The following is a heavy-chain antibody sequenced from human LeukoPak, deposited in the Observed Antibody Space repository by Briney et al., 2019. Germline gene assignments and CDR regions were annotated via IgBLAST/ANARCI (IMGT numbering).Heavy chain of an antibody. J-gene: IGHJ6*03. CDR2: IFTSGST. Sequence: PSEILSLTCTVSGGSISSYYWSWIRQPAGKGLEWIGRIFTSGSTNYNPSLKSRVTMSVDTSKNQFSLKLSSVTAADTAVYYCARGQSFPIVGATSPPYYMDVWGKGTTVTVSS. CDR1: GGSISSYY. V-gene: IGHV4-4*07. D-gene: IGHD1-26*01. CDR3: ARGQSFPIVGATSPPYYMDV.